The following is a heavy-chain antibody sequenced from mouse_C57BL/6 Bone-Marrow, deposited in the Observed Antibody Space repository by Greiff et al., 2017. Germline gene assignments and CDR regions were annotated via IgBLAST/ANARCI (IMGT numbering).Heavy chain of an antibody. J-gene: IGHJ2*01. CDR3: ARHKVRDY. Sequence: VMLVESGAELARPGASVKLSCTASGYTFTSYGISWVKQRTGQGLEWIGEIYTRSGNTYSNEKFTGKDTLTADKYSSTAFMELRILTFVDTAVFCCARHKVRDYWGQGTTLTVPS. V-gene: IGHV1-81*01. CDR1: GYTFTSYG. CDR2: IYTRSGNT. D-gene: IGHD2-13*01.